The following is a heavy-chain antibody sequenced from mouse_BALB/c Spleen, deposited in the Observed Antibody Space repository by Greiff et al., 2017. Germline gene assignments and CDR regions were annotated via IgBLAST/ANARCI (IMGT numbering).Heavy chain of an antibody. Sequence: EVKLVESGGGLVQPGGSRKLSCAASGFTFSDYGMAWVRQAPGKGPEWVAFISNLAYSIYYADTVTGRFTISRENAKNTLYLEMSSLRSEDTAMYYCASGLLRYFDVWGAGTTVTVSS. CDR3: ASGLLRYFDV. CDR1: GFTFSDYG. CDR2: ISNLAYSI. V-gene: IGHV5-15*02. J-gene: IGHJ1*01. D-gene: IGHD2-3*01.